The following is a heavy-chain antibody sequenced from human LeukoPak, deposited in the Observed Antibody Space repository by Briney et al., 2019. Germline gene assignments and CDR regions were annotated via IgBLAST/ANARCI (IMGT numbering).Heavy chain of an antibody. Sequence: SGGSLKLSCAASGFSFSGAAMHWVRQASGKGLEWVGRIRSKGNNYATAYAASVKGRFTISRDDSKNTAYLQMNSLKTEDAAVYYCATEGYTYGYHSFDIWGQGTMVTVSS. J-gene: IGHJ3*02. V-gene: IGHV3-73*01. CDR3: ATEGYTYGYHSFDI. CDR1: GFSFSGAA. CDR2: IRSKGNNYAT. D-gene: IGHD5-18*01.